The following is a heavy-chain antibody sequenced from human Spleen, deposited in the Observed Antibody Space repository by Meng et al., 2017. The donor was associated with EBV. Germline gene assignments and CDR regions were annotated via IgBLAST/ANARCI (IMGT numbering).Heavy chain of an antibody. D-gene: IGHD6-13*01. Sequence: QFTFKVSGPPLVKPTQTLTLPCTFSAFSVTTTEVGVGWIRQPPGKALEWLARIYWDDDTRNSPSLKNRLTITKDTSKNQLVLTMTNMDPVDTATYYCAHKDIAAPFDPWGQGTLVTVSS. V-gene: IGHV2-5*02. CDR3: AHKDIAAPFDP. CDR2: IYWDDDT. J-gene: IGHJ5*02. CDR1: AFSVTTTEVG.